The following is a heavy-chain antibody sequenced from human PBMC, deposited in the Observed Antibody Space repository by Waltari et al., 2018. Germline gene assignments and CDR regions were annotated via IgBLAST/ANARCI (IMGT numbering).Heavy chain of an antibody. CDR3: ASNQVDYSNYFYFDY. D-gene: IGHD4-4*01. J-gene: IGHJ4*02. Sequence: QVHLVQSGAEVRRPGASVKVSCKVSGYTLTELSIHWVRQAPGKGLEWMGGVDPEDVEIIYAQKFQGRVTMTEDTSTDTVYMEVSSLRSEDTAVYYCASNQVDYSNYFYFDYWGQGTLVTVSS. CDR2: VDPEDVEI. CDR1: GYTLTELS. V-gene: IGHV1-24*01.